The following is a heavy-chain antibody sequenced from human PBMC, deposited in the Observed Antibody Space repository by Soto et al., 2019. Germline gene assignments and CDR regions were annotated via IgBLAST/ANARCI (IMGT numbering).Heavy chain of an antibody. CDR3: ARRVNCSGGSCYSWRYFDL. Sequence: SQTLSLTCTVSGGSISSSSYYWGWIRQPPGKGLEWIGSIYYSGSTYYNPSLKSRVTISVDTSKNQFSLKLSSVTAADTAVYYCARRVNCSGGSCYSWRYFDLWGRGTLVTVSS. CDR1: GGSISSSSYY. D-gene: IGHD2-15*01. J-gene: IGHJ2*01. CDR2: IYYSGST. V-gene: IGHV4-39*01.